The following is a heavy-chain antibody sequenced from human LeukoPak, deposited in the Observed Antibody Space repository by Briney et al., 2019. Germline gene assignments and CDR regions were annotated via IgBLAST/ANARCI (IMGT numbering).Heavy chain of an antibody. Sequence: GASVKVSCKASGYTFTSYDINWVRQATGQGLEWMGWMNPNSGNTGYAQKFQGRVTMTRNTSISTAYMELSSLRSEDTAVYYCARASTTVTHHYYYYYMDVWGKGTTVTISS. J-gene: IGHJ6*03. CDR3: ARASTTVTHHYYYYYMDV. D-gene: IGHD4-17*01. CDR1: GYTFTSYD. V-gene: IGHV1-8*01. CDR2: MNPNSGNT.